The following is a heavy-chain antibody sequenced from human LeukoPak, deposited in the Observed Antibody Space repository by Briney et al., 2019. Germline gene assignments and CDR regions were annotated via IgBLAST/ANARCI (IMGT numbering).Heavy chain of an antibody. CDR1: GYTFTSYA. CDR2: IIPIFGTA. J-gene: IGHJ4*02. D-gene: IGHD4-23*01. Sequence: ASVKVSCKASGYTFTSYAISWVRQAPGQGLEWMGGIIPIFGTANYAQKFQGRVTITADESTSTAYMELSSLRSEDTAVYYCARDNSVGSWDYWGQGTLVTVSS. V-gene: IGHV1-69*13. CDR3: ARDNSVGSWDY.